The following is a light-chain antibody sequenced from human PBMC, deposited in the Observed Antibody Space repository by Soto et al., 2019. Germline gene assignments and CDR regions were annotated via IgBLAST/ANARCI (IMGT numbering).Light chain of an antibody. V-gene: IGKV3-20*01. Sequence: DIVLTQSPGTLSLSPGERATLSCRASQSVSSSYLAWYQQKPGQAPRLLIYGASSRATGIPDRFSGSGSGTDFTLTISRLEPEDFAVYYCQQYGRSPPRTFGQGTKVEIK. CDR3: QQYGRSPPRT. CDR1: QSVSSSY. J-gene: IGKJ1*01. CDR2: GAS.